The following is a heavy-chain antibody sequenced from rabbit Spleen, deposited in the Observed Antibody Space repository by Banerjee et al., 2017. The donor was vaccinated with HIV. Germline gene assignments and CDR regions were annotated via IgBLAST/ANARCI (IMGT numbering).Heavy chain of an antibody. D-gene: IGHD1-1*01. Sequence: QEQLVESRGGLVKPGGSLKLSCTASRFPFSDKAVMCWVRQAPGKGLQWIACINAVTGKAVYATWAIGRFTFSKTSSTTVTLQMTSLTAADTATYFCARSINWANRGLNLWGQGTLVTVS. CDR3: ARSINWANRGLNL. V-gene: IGHV1S45*01. CDR1: RFPFSDKAV. CDR2: INAVTGKA. J-gene: IGHJ4*01.